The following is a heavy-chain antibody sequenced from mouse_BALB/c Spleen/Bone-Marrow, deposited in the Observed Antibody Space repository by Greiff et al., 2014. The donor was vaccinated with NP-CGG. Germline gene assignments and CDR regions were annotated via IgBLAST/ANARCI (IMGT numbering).Heavy chain of an antibody. D-gene: IGHD2-1*01. CDR3: ARSYGNYVDC. V-gene: IGHV1-7*01. J-gene: IGHJ2*01. Sequence: VQLQQSGAELAKPGAPVKMSCKASGYTFTNYWMHWVKQRPGQGLEWIGYINPSTGYTDYNQKFKDKATLTADKSSSTAYMQLSSLTSEDSAVHYCARSYGNYVDCLGQGTTLTVSS. CDR1: GYTFTNYW. CDR2: INPSTGYT.